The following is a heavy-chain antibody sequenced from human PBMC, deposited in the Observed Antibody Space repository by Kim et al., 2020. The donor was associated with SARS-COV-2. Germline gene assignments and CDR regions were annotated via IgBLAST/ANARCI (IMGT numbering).Heavy chain of an antibody. Sequence: GGSLRLSGIASKNNLTNKWKRCVRKDKGKAQKWDERIKNKPEKATTNYAAPVKGRFTVSRDDSKDILYLQMNSLKTEDTAVYYCVIDKYHRDDSQFNDWGQGTLVTVSS. CDR2: IKNKPEKATT. CDR1: KNNLTNKW. D-gene: IGHD3-22*01. J-gene: IGHJ4*02. V-gene: IGHV3-15*06. CDR3: VIDKYHRDDSQFND.